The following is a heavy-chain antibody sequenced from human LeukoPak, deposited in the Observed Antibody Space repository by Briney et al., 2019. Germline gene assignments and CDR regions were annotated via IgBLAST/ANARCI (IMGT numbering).Heavy chain of an antibody. CDR3: ARMSSSSSY. Sequence: GGSLRLSCAASGFTVSSIYMSWVRQAPGKGLEWVSVIYIDGSTYYADSVKGRFTISRDNAKNTLFLQMNSLRVEDTAVYYCARMSSSSSYWGQGTPVTVSS. V-gene: IGHV3-66*01. CDR1: GFTVSSIY. D-gene: IGHD6-6*01. J-gene: IGHJ4*02. CDR2: IYIDGST.